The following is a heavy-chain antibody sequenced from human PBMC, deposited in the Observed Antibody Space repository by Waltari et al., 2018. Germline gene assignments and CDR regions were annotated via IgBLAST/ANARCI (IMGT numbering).Heavy chain of an antibody. J-gene: IGHJ4*02. CDR2: INHSGST. Sequence: QVQLQQWGAGLLKPSETLSLTCAVYGGSFSGYYWIWIRQAPGKGLEWIGGINHSGSTNYNPSLKSRVTISVDTSENQFSLKLSSVTAADTAVYYCAREYILVWFGELLPYYFDYWGQGTLVTVSS. CDR3: AREYILVWFGELLPYYFDY. D-gene: IGHD3-10*01. V-gene: IGHV4-34*01. CDR1: GGSFSGYY.